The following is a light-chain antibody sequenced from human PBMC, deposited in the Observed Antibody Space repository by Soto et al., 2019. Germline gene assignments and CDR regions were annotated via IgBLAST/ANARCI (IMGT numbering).Light chain of an antibody. CDR2: EGS. V-gene: IGLV2-23*01. CDR3: CSYAGSSTWV. CDR1: SSDVGSYNL. Sequence: QSALTQPASVSGSPGQSITLSCTGTSSDVGSYNLVSWYQQHPGKAPKLMIYEGSKRPSGVSNRISGSKSGNTASLTISGLQAEDEADYYCCSYAGSSTWVFGGGTKVTVL. J-gene: IGLJ2*01.